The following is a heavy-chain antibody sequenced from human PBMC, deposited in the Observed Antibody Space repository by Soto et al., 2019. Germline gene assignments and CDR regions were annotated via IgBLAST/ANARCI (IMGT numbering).Heavy chain of an antibody. CDR1: GGSISSGGYY. J-gene: IGHJ4*02. V-gene: IGHV4-31*03. D-gene: IGHD2-15*01. CDR2: IYYSGST. Sequence: QVQLQESGPGLVKPSQTLSLTCTVSGGSISSGGYYWSWIRQHPGKGLEWIGYIYYSGSTYYNPSLKSRVTISVDTSKNQFSLKLSSVTAADTAVYYCARVVRYCSGGSCYPVDYDSSGYIDYWGQGTLVTVSS. CDR3: ARVVRYCSGGSCYPVDYDSSGYIDY.